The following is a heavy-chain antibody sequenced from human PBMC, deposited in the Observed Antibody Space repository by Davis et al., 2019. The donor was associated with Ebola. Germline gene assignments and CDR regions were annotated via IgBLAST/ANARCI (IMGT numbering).Heavy chain of an antibody. J-gene: IGHJ5*02. CDR2: MNPHTGYR. CDR1: GYTFSVYD. V-gene: IGHV1-8*01. CDR3: ARGLMDSPAFRAGWFDR. D-gene: IGHD2-2*03. Sequence: AASVKVSCKTSGYTFSVYDINWVRQATGQGLEWMGWMNPHTGYRGFAQRFQGRISMTRNSSISTAYMELSGLRPEDTAVYYCARGLMDSPAFRAGWFDRWGQGTPVTVSS.